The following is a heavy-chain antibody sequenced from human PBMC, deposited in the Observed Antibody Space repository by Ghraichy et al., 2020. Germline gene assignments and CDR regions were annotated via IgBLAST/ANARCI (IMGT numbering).Heavy chain of an antibody. V-gene: IGHV4-34*01. J-gene: IGHJ4*02. CDR1: GGSFTGYY. D-gene: IGHD6-6*01. CDR2: INGSGST. CDR3: ARGTGSSAWPFDY. Sequence: SENLSLTCAVSGGSFTGYYWSWIRQPPGKGLEWIGEINGSGSTNYNPSLKTRGTISRDTSKKQFSLKLTSVTAADTAVYYCARGTGSSAWPFDYWAQGTLVTVS.